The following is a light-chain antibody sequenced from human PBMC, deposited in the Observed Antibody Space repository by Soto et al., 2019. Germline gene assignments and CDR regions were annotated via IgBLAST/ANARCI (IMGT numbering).Light chain of an antibody. CDR2: EVN. J-gene: IGLJ2*01. V-gene: IGLV2-8*01. Sequence: QSVLTQPPSASGSPGQSVAISCTGTSSDVGGYNYVSWYQQHPGKAPKLMIYEVNKRPSGVPDRFSGSKSGNTASLTVSGLQAEDEADYYCAAWDDSLNGVLFGGGTKVTVL. CDR1: SSDVGGYNY. CDR3: AAWDDSLNGVL.